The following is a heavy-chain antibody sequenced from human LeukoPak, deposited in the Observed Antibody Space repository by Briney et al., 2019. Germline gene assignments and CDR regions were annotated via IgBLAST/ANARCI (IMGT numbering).Heavy chain of an antibody. CDR3: AKQWELLGAFDI. CDR1: GFTFSSYG. CDR2: ISGSGGST. D-gene: IGHD1-26*01. V-gene: IGHV3-23*01. J-gene: IGHJ3*02. Sequence: GGSLRLSCAASGFTFSSYGMNWVRQAPGKGLEWVSAISGSGGSTYYADSVKGRFTISRDNSKNTLYLQMNSLRAEDTAVYYCAKQWELLGAFDIWGQGTMVTVSS.